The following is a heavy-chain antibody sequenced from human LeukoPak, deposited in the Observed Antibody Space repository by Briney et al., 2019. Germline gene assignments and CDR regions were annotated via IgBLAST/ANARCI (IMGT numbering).Heavy chain of an antibody. CDR2: INHSGST. D-gene: IGHD3-10*01. Sequence: SETLSLACAVYGGSFSGYYWSWIRQPPGKGLEWIGEINHSGSTNYNPSLKSRVTISVDTSKNQFSLKLSSVTAADTAVYYCARGSSHAGSGGWGQGTLVTVSS. V-gene: IGHV4-34*01. CDR1: GGSFSGYY. J-gene: IGHJ4*02. CDR3: ARGSSHAGSGG.